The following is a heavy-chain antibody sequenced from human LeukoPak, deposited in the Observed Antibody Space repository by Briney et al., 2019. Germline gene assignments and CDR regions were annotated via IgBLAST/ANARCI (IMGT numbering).Heavy chain of an antibody. Sequence: SETLSLTCAVYGGSFSGYYWSWIRQPPGKGLEWIGEINHSGTTNYNPSLKSRVTISVDTSKNQFSLKLTSVTAADTAVYYCARRRFYDIWSGYYFDYWGQGTLVTVSS. CDR1: GGSFSGYY. CDR3: ARRRFYDIWSGYYFDY. CDR2: INHSGTT. J-gene: IGHJ4*02. V-gene: IGHV4-34*01. D-gene: IGHD3-3*01.